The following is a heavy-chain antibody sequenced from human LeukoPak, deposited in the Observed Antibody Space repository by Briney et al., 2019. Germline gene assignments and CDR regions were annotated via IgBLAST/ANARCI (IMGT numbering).Heavy chain of an antibody. Sequence: GGSLRLSCAASGYSFSGSTVHWVRQSSGKGLEWVGHIDKRDNLYATAYAESVKGRFTISRDDSKYTAFPHMDSLKTEDTALYYCTRDRGTYNWFDPWGQGTLVTVSS. V-gene: IGHV3-73*01. CDR1: GYSFSGST. CDR2: IDKRDNLYAT. D-gene: IGHD2-15*01. J-gene: IGHJ5*02. CDR3: TRDRGTYNWFDP.